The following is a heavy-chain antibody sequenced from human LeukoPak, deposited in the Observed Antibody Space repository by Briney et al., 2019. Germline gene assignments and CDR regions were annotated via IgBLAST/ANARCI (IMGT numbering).Heavy chain of an antibody. CDR2: IKQDGSEK. J-gene: IGHJ3*02. CDR1: GFTFSSYW. V-gene: IGHV3-7*01. CDR3: ARAQTVLRFLEWLGGAFDI. D-gene: IGHD3-3*01. Sequence: GGSLRLSCAASGFTFSSYWMSWVRQAPGKGLEWVANIKQDGSEKYYVDSVKGRFTISRDNAKNSLYLQMNSLRAEDTAVYYCARAQTVLRFLEWLGGAFDIWGQGTMVTVPS.